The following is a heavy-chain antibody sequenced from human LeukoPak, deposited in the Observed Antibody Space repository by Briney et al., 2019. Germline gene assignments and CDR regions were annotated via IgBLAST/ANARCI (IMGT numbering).Heavy chain of an antibody. V-gene: IGHV1-18*01. CDR3: AREYYDYVWGSYLRWFDP. CDR2: ISAYNGNT. J-gene: IGHJ5*02. CDR1: GYTFTSYG. D-gene: IGHD3-16*01. Sequence: ASVKVSCKASGYTFTSYGISWVRQAPGQGLEWMGWISAYNGNTNYAQKLQGRVTMTTDTSTSTAYMELRRLRSDDTAVYYCAREYYDYVWGSYLRWFDPWGQGTLVTVSS.